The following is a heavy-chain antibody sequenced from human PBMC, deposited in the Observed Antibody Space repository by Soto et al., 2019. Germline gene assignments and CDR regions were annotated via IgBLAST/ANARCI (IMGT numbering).Heavy chain of an antibody. J-gene: IGHJ4*02. CDR3: ARDPNYDYVWVSYRYLGDPEAYYFDY. Sequence: GGSLRLSCAASGFTFSSYAMHWVRQAPGKGLEWVAVISYDGSNKYYADSVKGRFTISRDNSKNTLYLQMNSLRAEDTAVYYCARDPNYDYVWVSYRYLGDPEAYYFDYWGQGTLVTVSS. CDR2: ISYDGSNK. V-gene: IGHV3-30-3*01. CDR1: GFTFSSYA. D-gene: IGHD3-16*02.